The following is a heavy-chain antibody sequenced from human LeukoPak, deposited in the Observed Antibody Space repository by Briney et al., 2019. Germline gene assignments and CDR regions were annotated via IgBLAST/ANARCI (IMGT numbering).Heavy chain of an antibody. Sequence: GGSLRLSCAASGFTFRNYAMSWVRQAPGKGLEWVSGISVSGGSTYYADSVKGRFTISRDNSKNTLYLQMSSLRVEDTAVYYCAKSASTSGWYFDYWGQGTLVTVSS. CDR2: ISVSGGST. D-gene: IGHD6-19*01. V-gene: IGHV3-23*01. CDR1: GFTFRNYA. J-gene: IGHJ4*02. CDR3: AKSASTSGWYFDY.